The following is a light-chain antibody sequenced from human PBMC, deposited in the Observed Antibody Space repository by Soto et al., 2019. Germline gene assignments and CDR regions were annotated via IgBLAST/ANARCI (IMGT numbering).Light chain of an antibody. Sequence: EIVMTQSPATRSLSPGERATLSCRASHSVSSRLAWYQQKPGQAPRLLIYGASTRATGLPARFSGSGSGTEFTLTISSLQSEDFAVYYCQHYTNWPLTFGGGTKVEIK. V-gene: IGKV3-15*01. J-gene: IGKJ4*01. CDR2: GAS. CDR3: QHYTNWPLT. CDR1: HSVSSR.